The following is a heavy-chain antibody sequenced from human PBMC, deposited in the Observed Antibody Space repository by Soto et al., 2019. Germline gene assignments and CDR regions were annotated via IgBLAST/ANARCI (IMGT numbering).Heavy chain of an antibody. J-gene: IGHJ4*02. CDR3: ARVYSSGWSLPDD. Sequence: ASVKVSCKASGYTFTSYDINWVRQATGQGLEWMGWMNPNSGNTVYAQKFQGRVTMTRNTSISTAYMELSSLRSEDTAVYYCARVYSSGWSLPDDWGQGTLVTVSS. V-gene: IGHV1-8*01. CDR1: GYTFTSYD. D-gene: IGHD6-19*01. CDR2: MNPNSGNT.